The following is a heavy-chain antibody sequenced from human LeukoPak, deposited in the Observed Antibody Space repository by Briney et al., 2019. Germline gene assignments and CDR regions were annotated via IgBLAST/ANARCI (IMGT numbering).Heavy chain of an antibody. CDR1: GYTVTNYH. V-gene: IGHV1-8*03. CDR3: ARTTSFTASGYDY. J-gene: IGHJ4*02. D-gene: IGHD6-25*01. CDR2: MNPNNGDS. Sequence: ASVTVSCKASGYTVTNYHINWVRQATGQGLEWMGWMNPNNGDSGYAQKFQGRVTITRDTSISTSYMELRSLRSDDTAVYFCARTTSFTASGYDYWGQGTLVTVSS.